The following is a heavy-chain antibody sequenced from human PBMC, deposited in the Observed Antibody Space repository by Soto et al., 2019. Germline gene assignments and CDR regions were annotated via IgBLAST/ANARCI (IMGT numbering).Heavy chain of an antibody. Sequence: GASVEVSCKASGYTITSYGISWVRQAPGQGLEWMGWISAYNGNTNYAQKLQGRVTMTTDTSTSTAYMELRSLRSDDTAVYYCARDLAPYYSSSWYGEEYYYYMDVWGKGTTVTVSS. CDR1: GYTITSYG. J-gene: IGHJ6*03. D-gene: IGHD6-13*01. CDR2: ISAYNGNT. V-gene: IGHV1-18*01. CDR3: ARDLAPYYSSSWYGEEYYYYMDV.